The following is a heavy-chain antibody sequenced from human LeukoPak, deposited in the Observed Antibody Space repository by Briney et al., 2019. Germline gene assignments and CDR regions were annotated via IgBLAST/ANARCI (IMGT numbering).Heavy chain of an antibody. D-gene: IGHD2-2*01. CDR2: ISGSGGST. J-gene: IGHJ5*02. Sequence: GGSLRLSCAASGFTFSSYAMSWVRQAPGKGLEWVSAISGSGGSTYYADSVKGRFTISGDNSKNTLYLQMNSLRAEDTAVYYCAKDIVVVPAARELDPWGQGTLVTVSS. CDR3: AKDIVVVPAARELDP. V-gene: IGHV3-23*01. CDR1: GFTFSSYA.